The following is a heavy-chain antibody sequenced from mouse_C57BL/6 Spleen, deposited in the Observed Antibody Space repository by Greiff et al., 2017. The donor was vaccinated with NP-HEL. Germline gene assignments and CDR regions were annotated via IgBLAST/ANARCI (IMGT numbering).Heavy chain of an antibody. J-gene: IGHJ4*01. D-gene: IGHD1-1*01. V-gene: IGHV1-82*01. CDR3: ARRDYYGSGGYAMDY. Sequence: QVQLQQSGPELVKPGASVKISCKASGYAFSSSWMNWVKQRPGKGLEWIGRIYPGDGDTNYNGKFKGKATLTADKSSSTAYMQLSSLTSEDSAVYFCARRDYYGSGGYAMDYWGQGTSVTVSS. CDR1: GYAFSSSW. CDR2: IYPGDGDT.